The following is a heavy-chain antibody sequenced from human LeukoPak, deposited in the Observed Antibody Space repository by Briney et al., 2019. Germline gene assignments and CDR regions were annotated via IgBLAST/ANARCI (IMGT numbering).Heavy chain of an antibody. CDR3: ARDRGNFLFDY. CDR1: GGSISSGGYS. D-gene: IGHD5-24*01. Sequence: SETLSLTCAVSGGSISSGGYSWSWIRQPPGKGLEWIGYIYHSGSTYCNPSLKSRVTISVDRSKNQFSLKLSSVTAADTAVYYCARDRGNFLFDYWGQGTLVTVSS. V-gene: IGHV4-30-2*01. J-gene: IGHJ4*02. CDR2: IYHSGST.